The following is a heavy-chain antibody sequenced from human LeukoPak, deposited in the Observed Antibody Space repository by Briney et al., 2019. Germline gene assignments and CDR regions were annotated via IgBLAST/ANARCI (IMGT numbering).Heavy chain of an antibody. D-gene: IGHD1-26*01. Sequence: ASVTVSCKASGGTLSRYAISWVRQAAGHGLKWMGRIIPILGIANYAQKFQGRVTITADKSTSTAYMELSSLRSEDTAVYYCARGEPARYYYYGMDVWGQGTTVTVSS. CDR1: GGTLSRYA. CDR2: IIPILGIA. V-gene: IGHV1-69*04. J-gene: IGHJ6*02. CDR3: ARGEPARYYYYGMDV.